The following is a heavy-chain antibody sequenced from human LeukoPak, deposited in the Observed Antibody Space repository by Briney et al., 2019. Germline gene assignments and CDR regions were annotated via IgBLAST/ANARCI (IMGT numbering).Heavy chain of an antibody. Sequence: PGRSLRLSCAASGFTFSSYAMHWVRQAPGKGLEWVAVISYDGSNKYYADSVKGRFTISRDNSKNTLYLQMNSLRAEDTAVYYCARDLNLYKGIAVAGPDYWGQGTLVTVSS. V-gene: IGHV3-30-3*01. D-gene: IGHD6-19*01. CDR1: GFTFSSYA. CDR3: ARDLNLYKGIAVAGPDY. J-gene: IGHJ4*02. CDR2: ISYDGSNK.